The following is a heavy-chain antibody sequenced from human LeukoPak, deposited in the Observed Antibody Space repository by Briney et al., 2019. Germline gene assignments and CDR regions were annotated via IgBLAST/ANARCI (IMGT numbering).Heavy chain of an antibody. CDR1: GLTLSNYW. CDR2: IKQDGSEK. Sequence: GGSLRLSCAASGLTLSNYWMSWVRQAPGKGLEWVANIKQDGSEKYYVDSVKGRFTISRDNAKNSLYLQMNSLRAEDTAVYYCARAHYYYGAFDIWGRGTMVTVSS. J-gene: IGHJ3*02. V-gene: IGHV3-7*03. D-gene: IGHD3-22*01. CDR3: ARAHYYYGAFDI.